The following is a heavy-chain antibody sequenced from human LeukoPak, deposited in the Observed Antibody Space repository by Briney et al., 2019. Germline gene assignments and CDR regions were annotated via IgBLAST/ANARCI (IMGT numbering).Heavy chain of an antibody. CDR2: IRSKAYGGTT. J-gene: IGHJ4*02. CDR1: GFTFGDYA. D-gene: IGHD6-13*01. Sequence: GGSLRLSCTASGFTFGDYAMSWVRQAPGKGLEWAGFIRSKAYGGTTEYAASVKGRFTISRDDSKSIAYLQMNSLKTEDTAVYYCTRPSSSWTQIFDYWGQGTLVTVSS. CDR3: TRPSSSWTQIFDY. V-gene: IGHV3-49*04.